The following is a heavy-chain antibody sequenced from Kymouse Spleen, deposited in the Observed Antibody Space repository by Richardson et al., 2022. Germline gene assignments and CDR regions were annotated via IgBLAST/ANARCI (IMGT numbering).Heavy chain of an antibody. CDR1: GGSVSSGSYY. V-gene: IGHV4-61*01. D-gene: IGHD6-19*01. Sequence: QVQLQESGPGLVKPSETLSLTCTVSGGSVSSGSYYWSWIRQPPGKGLEWIGYIYYSGSTNYNPSLKSRVTISVDTSKNQFSLKLSSVTAADTAVYYCAREGIAVAGRDAFDIWGQGTMVTVSS. CDR2: IYYSGST. J-gene: IGHJ3*02. CDR3: AREGIAVAGRDAFDI.